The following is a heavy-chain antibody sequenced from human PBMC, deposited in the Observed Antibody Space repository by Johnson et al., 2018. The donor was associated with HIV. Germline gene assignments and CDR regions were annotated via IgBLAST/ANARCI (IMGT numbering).Heavy chain of an antibody. J-gene: IGHJ3*02. CDR2: ISYDGSEN. D-gene: IGHD3-16*02. CDR1: GFTFSSYG. CDR3: AKDDTSYGWIHDAFDI. Sequence: QVQLVESGGGLVHPGGSLRLSCGASGFTFSSYGMTWVRQAPGKGLEWVAVISYDGSENNYADSVKGRFTISRDNSENTLYLQMNSLRTEDAALYYCAKDDTSYGWIHDAFDIWGQGTMVTVSS. V-gene: IGHV3-30*18.